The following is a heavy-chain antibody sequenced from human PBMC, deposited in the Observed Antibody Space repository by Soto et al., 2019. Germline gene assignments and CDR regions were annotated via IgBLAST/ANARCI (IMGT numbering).Heavy chain of an antibody. CDR3: ARAPPYYDFWTGSDY. Sequence: QVQLVQSGAEVKKPGASVKVSCKASGYTFNGYVIHWVRQAPGQGLEWMGWINAGNGHTKYSQKFQGSVTSTRDTFASTAYLELTSLIPEHTAVYFWARAPPYYDFWTGSDYWCQGTLVTVSS. CDR2: INAGNGHT. J-gene: IGHJ4*02. V-gene: IGHV1-3*01. CDR1: GYTFNGYV. D-gene: IGHD3-3*01.